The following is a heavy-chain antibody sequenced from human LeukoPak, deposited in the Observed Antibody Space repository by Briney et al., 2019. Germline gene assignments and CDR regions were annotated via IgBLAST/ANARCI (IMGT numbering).Heavy chain of an antibody. CDR3: ARWPPPYCSGGSCYPY. J-gene: IGHJ4*02. D-gene: IGHD2-15*01. CDR2: INPNSGGT. V-gene: IGHV1-2*02. Sequence: ASVKVSCKASGYTFIGYYMHWVRQAPGQGLEWMGWINPNSGGTNYAQKFQGRVTMTRDTPISTAYMELSRLRSDDTAVYYCARWPPPYCSGGSCYPYWGQGTLVTVSS. CDR1: GYTFIGYY.